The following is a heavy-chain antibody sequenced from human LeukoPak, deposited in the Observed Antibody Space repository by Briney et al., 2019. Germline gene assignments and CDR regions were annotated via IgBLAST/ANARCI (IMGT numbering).Heavy chain of an antibody. CDR2: IYYSGST. V-gene: IGHV4-30-4*08. Sequence: PSQTLSLTCTVSGGSISSGDYYWSWIHQPPGKGLEWIGYIYYSGSTYYNPSLKSRVTISVDTSKNQFSLKLSSVTAADTAVYYCARVLPDDFWSGYTYYFDYWGQGTLVTVSS. J-gene: IGHJ4*02. CDR3: ARVLPDDFWSGYTYYFDY. CDR1: GGSISSGDYY. D-gene: IGHD3-3*01.